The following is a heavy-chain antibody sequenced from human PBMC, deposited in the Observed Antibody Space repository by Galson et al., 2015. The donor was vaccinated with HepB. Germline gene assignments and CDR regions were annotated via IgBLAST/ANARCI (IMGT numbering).Heavy chain of an antibody. CDR1: RFTFSSYA. CDR3: AKRGDYGGIFDAFDI. V-gene: IGHV3-23*01. Sequence: SLRLSCAASRFTFSSYAMSWVRQAPGEGLEWVSGISGSGGSTYYADSVKGRFTISRDNSKNTLYLQMNSLRAEDTAVYYCAKRGDYGGIFDAFDIWGQGTMVTVSS. D-gene: IGHD4-23*01. J-gene: IGHJ3*02. CDR2: ISGSGGST.